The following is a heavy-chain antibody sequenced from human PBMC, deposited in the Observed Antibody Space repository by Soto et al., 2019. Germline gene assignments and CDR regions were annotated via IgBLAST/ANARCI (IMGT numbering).Heavy chain of an antibody. CDR3: ARHNYGMDV. CDR1: GGSISSSDYY. V-gene: IGHV4-39*01. CDR2: MYYSGST. Sequence: LSLTCTVSGGSISSSDYYWGWIRQPPGRGPEWIGSMYYSGSTYYNPSLESRVTISVDTSKNQFSLKLSSVTAADTAVYYCARHNYGMDVWGQGTTVTVSS. J-gene: IGHJ6*02.